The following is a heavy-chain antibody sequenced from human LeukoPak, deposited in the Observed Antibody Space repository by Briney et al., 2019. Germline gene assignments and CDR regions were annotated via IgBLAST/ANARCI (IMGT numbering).Heavy chain of an antibody. CDR3: AREAADRLWFGYAFDI. Sequence: ASVKVSCRDSGGTISSYAISWVRQATGQGLEWMGGIIPIFGTANYAQKFQGRVTITADESTSTAYMELSSLRSEHTAVYYCAREAADRLWFGYAFDIWGQGPMVTVSS. D-gene: IGHD3-10*01. CDR2: IIPIFGTA. V-gene: IGHV1-69*13. J-gene: IGHJ3*02. CDR1: GGTISSYA.